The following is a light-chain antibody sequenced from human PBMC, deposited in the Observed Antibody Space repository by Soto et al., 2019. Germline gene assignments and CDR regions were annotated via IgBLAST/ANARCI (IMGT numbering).Light chain of an antibody. Sequence: EIVLTQSPATLSSSPGETATLSCRASQYVGTRLAWYQHKPGQAPRLLIYYTSNRATGIPARFSGSGSGTDFTLTINSLAPEDFAIYYCHQSQSWPRKFGQGTKVDIK. V-gene: IGKV3-11*01. CDR2: YTS. CDR3: HQSQSWPRK. CDR1: QYVGTR. J-gene: IGKJ1*01.